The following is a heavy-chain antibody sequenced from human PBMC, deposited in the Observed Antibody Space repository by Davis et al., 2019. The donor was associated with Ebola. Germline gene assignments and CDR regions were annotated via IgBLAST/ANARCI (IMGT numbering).Heavy chain of an antibody. J-gene: IGHJ4*02. Sequence: GESLKISCAASGFTFNQYAMTWVRQAPGKGLEWVSTISKSGRDTDYADSVKGRLSVSRDNSKNSLYLQMNSLRAEDTAVYFCARSVAVGGFYFDYWGQGTLVTVSS. V-gene: IGHV3-23*01. CDR1: GFTFNQYA. D-gene: IGHD6-19*01. CDR2: ISKSGRDT. CDR3: ARSVAVGGFYFDY.